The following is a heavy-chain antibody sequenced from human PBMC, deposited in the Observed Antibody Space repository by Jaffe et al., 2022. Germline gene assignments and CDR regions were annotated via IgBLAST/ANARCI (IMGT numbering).Heavy chain of an antibody. CDR2: IYHSGST. CDR3: ARRTYDILTGLPKRGWWFDP. D-gene: IGHD3-9*01. CDR1: GGSISSSNW. Sequence: QVQLQESGPGLVKPSGTLSLTCAVSGGSISSSNWWSWIRQPPGKGLEWIGEIYHSGSTNYNPSLKSRVTISVDKSKNQFSLKLSSVTAADTAVYYCARRTYDILTGLPKRGWWFDPWGQGTLVTVSS. V-gene: IGHV4-4*02. J-gene: IGHJ5*02.